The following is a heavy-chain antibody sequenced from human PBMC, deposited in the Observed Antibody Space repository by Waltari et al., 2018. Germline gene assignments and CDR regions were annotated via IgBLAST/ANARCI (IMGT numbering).Heavy chain of an antibody. CDR1: GGSFSGYY. V-gene: IGHV4-34*01. CDR3: ARGWLQVAPPYYYYMDV. Sequence: QVQLLQWGAGLLKPSETLSLTCAVYGGSFSGYYWSWLRQLPGTGLEWLGEINHKASPDYNPSLKSRATISIETSKNQFSLKLDSATAADTGVYYCARGWLQVAPPYYYYMDVWDRGTAVTVSS. CDR2: INHKASP. J-gene: IGHJ6*03. D-gene: IGHD6-19*01.